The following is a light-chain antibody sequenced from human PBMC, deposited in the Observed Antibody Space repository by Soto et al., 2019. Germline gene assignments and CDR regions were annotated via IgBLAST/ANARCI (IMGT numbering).Light chain of an antibody. V-gene: IGKV1-33*01. Sequence: DIQMIQSPSSLSASVGDRVTITCQASQEISNYLNWYQQKPGKAHKLLIYDASNLERGVPSRFSGRGSGTDFTFTISSLQPEDFATYSGQQYDHLPRTFGRGTKVEIK. CDR1: QEISNY. CDR3: QQYDHLPRT. CDR2: DAS. J-gene: IGKJ1*01.